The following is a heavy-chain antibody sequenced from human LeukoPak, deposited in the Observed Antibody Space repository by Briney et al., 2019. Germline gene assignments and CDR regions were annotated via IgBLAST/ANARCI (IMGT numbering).Heavy chain of an antibody. CDR3: AKDRTPYGSGSYGSFDY. D-gene: IGHD3-10*01. Sequence: GGSLRLSCAASGFTYSSSAMNWVRQAPGKGLEWVSTISGSGGSSYYADSVKGRFTISRDNSKNTLYLQMNSLRAEDTAVYYCAKDRTPYGSGSYGSFDYWGQGTLVTVSS. CDR1: GFTYSSSA. J-gene: IGHJ4*02. V-gene: IGHV3-23*01. CDR2: ISGSGGSS.